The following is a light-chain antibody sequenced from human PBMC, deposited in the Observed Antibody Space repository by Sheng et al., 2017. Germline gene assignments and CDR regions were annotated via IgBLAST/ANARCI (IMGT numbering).Light chain of an antibody. J-gene: IGKJ1*01. CDR1: QSVSSSF. CDR2: GAS. Sequence: EIVLTQSPGTLSLSPGERATLSCRASQSVSSSFLAWYQQKPGQAPRLLVYGASNRATGIPDRFSGSESGTDFTLTISRLEPEDFAVYYCQQYGNSPQTFGQGTKVGNQ. V-gene: IGKV3-20*01. CDR3: QQYGNSPQT.